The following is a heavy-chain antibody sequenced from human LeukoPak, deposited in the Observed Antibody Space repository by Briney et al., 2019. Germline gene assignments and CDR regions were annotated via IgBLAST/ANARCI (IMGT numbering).Heavy chain of an antibody. CDR3: AKVGAGPGSYTHFDY. CDR2: ISGSGGST. Sequence: GGSLRLSCAASQSTFNSYVMTWVRQAPGKGLEWVSGISGSGGSTYYADSVKGRFTISRDNSKSTVYLQMNSLRAEDTAVYYCAKVGAGPGSYTHFDYWGQGTLVTVSS. CDR1: QSTFNSYV. V-gene: IGHV3-23*01. D-gene: IGHD3-10*01. J-gene: IGHJ4*02.